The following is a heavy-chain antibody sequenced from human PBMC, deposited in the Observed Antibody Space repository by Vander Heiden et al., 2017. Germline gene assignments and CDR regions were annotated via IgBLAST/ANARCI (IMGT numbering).Heavy chain of an antibody. CDR1: GDHLSSHSAA. D-gene: IGHD1-1*01. CDR2: TSYRSKWYN. Sequence: QVQLQQSGPGLVKPWQTLSLTCSIFGDHLSSHSAAWNWIRQSPSRGLEWLGRTSYRSKWYNDYAVSVKSRITSNPDTSKNQFSLQLNSVTPEDTAVYYCARAGTGTTFTNFDYWGQGTLVTVSS. CDR3: ARAGTGTTFTNFDY. V-gene: IGHV6-1*01. J-gene: IGHJ4*02.